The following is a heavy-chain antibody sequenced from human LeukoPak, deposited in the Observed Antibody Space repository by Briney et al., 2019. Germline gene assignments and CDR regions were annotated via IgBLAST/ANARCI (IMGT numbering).Heavy chain of an antibody. Sequence: GGSLRLSCAASGFTFSSYAMHWVRQAPGKGLEWVAVISYDGSNKYYADSVKGRFTISRDNSKNTLYLQMNSLRAEDTAVYYCAKESYGDYTWGYYYYMDVWGKGTTVTISS. V-gene: IGHV3-30*04. CDR3: AKESYGDYTWGYYYYMDV. CDR2: ISYDGSNK. J-gene: IGHJ6*03. CDR1: GFTFSSYA. D-gene: IGHD4-17*01.